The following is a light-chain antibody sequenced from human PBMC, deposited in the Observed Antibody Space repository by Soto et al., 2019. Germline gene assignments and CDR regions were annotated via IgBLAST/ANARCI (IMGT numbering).Light chain of an antibody. Sequence: QSVLTQPRSVSGSPGQSVTISCTGTSSDVGGYNYVSWYQQHPGKAPKLMIYDVSKRPSGVPDRFSGSKSGNTASLTISGLQAEDEADYYCCSYAGRYTYVFGTRTKVTVL. CDR1: SSDVGGYNY. V-gene: IGLV2-11*01. J-gene: IGLJ1*01. CDR2: DVS. CDR3: CSYAGRYTYV.